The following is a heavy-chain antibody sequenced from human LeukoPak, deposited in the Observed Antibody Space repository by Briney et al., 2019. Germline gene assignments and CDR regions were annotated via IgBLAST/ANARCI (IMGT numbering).Heavy chain of an antibody. Sequence: PSETLSLTCSVSGDSISSGSYYWSWIRQPAGKGLEWIGRIYTSGSANYIPSLKSRLTISVDTSKNQFSLRLSSVTAADTAVYYCARESSSSWSFDYWGQGTLVTVSS. V-gene: IGHV4-61*02. D-gene: IGHD6-13*01. CDR1: GDSISSGSYY. CDR3: ARESSSSWSFDY. CDR2: IYTSGSA. J-gene: IGHJ4*02.